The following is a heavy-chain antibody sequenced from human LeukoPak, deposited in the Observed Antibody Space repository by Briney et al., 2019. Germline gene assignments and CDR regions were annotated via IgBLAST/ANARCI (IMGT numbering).Heavy chain of an antibody. CDR2: ISGSGSTI. J-gene: IGHJ5*02. V-gene: IGHV3-48*03. D-gene: IGHD1-26*01. CDR1: GFTFSSYE. CDR3: ATDRVGATTHWFDP. Sequence: PGGSLRLSCAASGFTFSSYEMNWVRQAPGKGLEWVSYISGSGSTIYYADSVKGRFTISRDNAKNSLYLQMNSLRAEDTAVYYCATDRVGATTHWFDPWGQGTLVTVSS.